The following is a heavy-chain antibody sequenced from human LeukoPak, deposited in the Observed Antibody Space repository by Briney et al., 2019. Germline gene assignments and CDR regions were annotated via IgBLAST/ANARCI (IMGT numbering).Heavy chain of an antibody. CDR1: GFTFSSYW. Sequence: GGSLRLSCVASGFTFSSYWMHWVRQVPGKGLVWVSRINGDETSTTYADSVKGRFTISRDNAKNTLYLQMNSLRAEDTAVYYCARVAYGSAWYIDYWGQGTLVAVSS. CDR2: INGDETST. J-gene: IGHJ4*02. V-gene: IGHV3-74*01. D-gene: IGHD6-25*01. CDR3: ARVAYGSAWYIDY.